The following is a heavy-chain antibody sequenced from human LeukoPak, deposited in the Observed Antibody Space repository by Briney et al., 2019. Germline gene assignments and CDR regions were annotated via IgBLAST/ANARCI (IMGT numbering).Heavy chain of an antibody. D-gene: IGHD3-9*01. CDR3: TTGAHRLRHFDWLLHHRDY. Sequence: GGSLRLSCAASGFTFSNAWMSWVRQAPGKGLEWVGRIKSKTDGGTTDYAAPVKGRFTISRDDSKNTLYLQMNSLKTEDTAVYYCTTGAHRLRHFDWLLHHRDYWGQGTLVTVSS. V-gene: IGHV3-15*01. J-gene: IGHJ4*02. CDR2: IKSKTDGGTT. CDR1: GFTFSNAW.